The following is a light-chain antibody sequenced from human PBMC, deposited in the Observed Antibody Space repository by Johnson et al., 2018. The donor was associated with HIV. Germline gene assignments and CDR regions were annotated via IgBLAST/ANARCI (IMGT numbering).Light chain of an antibody. Sequence: QAVLTKPPSVSAAPGQKVTISCSGSSSNIGNNYVSWYQQLPGTAPKLLIYENNKRPSGIPDRFSGSKSGTSATLGITGLQTGDEADYYCGTWASSLSAAYVFGTGTKVTVL. J-gene: IGLJ1*01. CDR3: GTWASSLSAAYV. V-gene: IGLV1-51*02. CDR1: SSNIGNNY. CDR2: ENN.